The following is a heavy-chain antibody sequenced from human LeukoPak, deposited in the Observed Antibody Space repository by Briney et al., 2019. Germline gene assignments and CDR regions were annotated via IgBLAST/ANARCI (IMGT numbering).Heavy chain of an antibody. CDR1: GFTVSSNC. CDR3: ANAGPGYNSGSNYYYGMDV. Sequence: PGGSLRLSCAASGFTVSSNCMTCVRQAPGMGLEWVSVLCSDGNTFYADSVKGRFTISRDNSKNTLYLQMNSLRAEDTAAYYCANAGPGYNSGSNYYYGMDVWGQGTTVTVSS. CDR2: LCSDGNT. J-gene: IGHJ6*02. D-gene: IGHD6-19*01. V-gene: IGHV3-53*01.